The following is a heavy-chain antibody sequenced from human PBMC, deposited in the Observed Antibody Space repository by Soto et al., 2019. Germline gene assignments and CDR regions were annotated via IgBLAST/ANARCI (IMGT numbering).Heavy chain of an antibody. CDR3: AASEAGYSGYDYISDY. Sequence: QVQLVESGGGVVQPGRSRRLSGSASGFTFSTYAMHWVRQAPGQGLAWVALISYDGNKKYYADPAKGRFTISRDNSKNTLDLQMNSRRAEDTAVYYCAASEAGYSGYDYISDYWGQGTLVTVSS. CDR1: GFTFSTYA. V-gene: IGHV3-30-3*01. D-gene: IGHD5-12*01. J-gene: IGHJ4*02. CDR2: ISYDGNKK.